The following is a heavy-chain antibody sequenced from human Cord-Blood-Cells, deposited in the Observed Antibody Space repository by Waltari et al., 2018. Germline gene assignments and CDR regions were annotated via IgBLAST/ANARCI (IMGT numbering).Heavy chain of an antibody. J-gene: IGHJ4*02. CDR2: FDPEDGET. D-gene: IGHD3-16*02. Sequence: QVQLVQSGAEVKKPGASVKVSCKVSGYTLTDLPMPWVCQAPGKGLEWMGGFDPEDGETIYAQKFQGRVTMTEDTSTDTAYMELSSLRSEDTAVYYCATWYYDYIWGSYLDYWGQGTLVTVSS. CDR3: ATWYYDYIWGSYLDY. V-gene: IGHV1-24*01. CDR1: GYTLTDLP.